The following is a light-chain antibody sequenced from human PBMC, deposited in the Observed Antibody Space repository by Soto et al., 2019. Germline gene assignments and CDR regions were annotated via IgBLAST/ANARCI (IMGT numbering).Light chain of an antibody. Sequence: DIQMTQSPSSLSASVGDSVTITCWASQTISTYLNWYQQKVGKAPKLLIHAASSLQSGVPSRFSGSESGTDFTLTISSLEPEDFASYYCHQSYSPPQTFGQGTKVDIK. CDR2: AAS. J-gene: IGKJ1*01. V-gene: IGKV1-39*01. CDR1: QTISTY. CDR3: HQSYSPPQT.